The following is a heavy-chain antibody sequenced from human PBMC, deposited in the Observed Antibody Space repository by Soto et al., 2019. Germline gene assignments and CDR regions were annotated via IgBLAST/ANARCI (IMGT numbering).Heavy chain of an antibody. Sequence: EVQVVESGGGLVKPGGSLRLSCAVSGFTFSTYNMNWVRQAPGKGLQWVSSINSSSSYIYYADSVKGRFTISRDNAKNSLYLQMNSLRVEDTAVYYCSRYYDSLTGYNYWGQGTLVIVSS. CDR1: GFTFSTYN. J-gene: IGHJ4*02. V-gene: IGHV3-21*01. CDR2: INSSSSYI. CDR3: SRYYDSLTGYNY. D-gene: IGHD3-9*01.